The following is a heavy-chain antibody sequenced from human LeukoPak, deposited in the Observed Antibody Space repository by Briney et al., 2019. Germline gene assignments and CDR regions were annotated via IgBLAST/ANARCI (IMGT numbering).Heavy chain of an antibody. V-gene: IGHV3-48*03. CDR2: ISYSGSTT. CDR1: GFTFTNYE. J-gene: IGHJ5*02. Sequence: GGSLRLSCAASGFTFTNYEMNWVRQAPGKGLEWVSYISYSGSTTSYADSVKGRFTISRDNAKNSLYLQMNSLRAEDTAVYYCARPGPPPFDPWGQGTLVTVSS. CDR3: ARPGPPPFDP.